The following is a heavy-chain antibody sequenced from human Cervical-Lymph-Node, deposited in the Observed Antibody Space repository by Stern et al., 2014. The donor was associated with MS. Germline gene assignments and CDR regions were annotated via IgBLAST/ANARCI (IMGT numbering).Heavy chain of an antibody. J-gene: IGHJ4*02. Sequence: QMQLVQSGGGVVQPGRSLRLSCAASGFIFSNYAMHWVRQAPGKGLDWVAFVSNEGSKQFYADSVKGRFTISRDNANNTLYLQMNSLRPEDTAVYYCGRDTCRGGGCYFRYWCQGILITVSS. D-gene: IGHD2-15*01. CDR1: GFIFSNYA. V-gene: IGHV3-30-3*01. CDR2: VSNEGSKQ. CDR3: GRDTCRGGGCYFRY.